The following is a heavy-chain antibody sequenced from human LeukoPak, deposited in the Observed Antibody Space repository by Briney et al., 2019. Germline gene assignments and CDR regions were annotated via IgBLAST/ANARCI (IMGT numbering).Heavy chain of an antibody. CDR1: GYTFTSYG. D-gene: IGHD6-6*01. CDR3: ARRVLSSIGSSGLEIDS. V-gene: IGHV7-4-1*02. J-gene: IGHJ4*02. CDR2: INTNTGNP. Sequence: GASVKVSCKASGYTFTSYGISWVRQAPGQGLEWMGWINTNTGNPTYAQGFTGRFVFSLDTSVSTAYLQISNLKAEDTAVYYCARRVLSSIGSSGLEIDSWGQGTLVTVSS.